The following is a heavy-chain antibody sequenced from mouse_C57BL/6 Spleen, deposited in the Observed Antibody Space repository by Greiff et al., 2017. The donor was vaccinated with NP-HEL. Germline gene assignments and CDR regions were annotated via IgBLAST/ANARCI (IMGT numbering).Heavy chain of an antibody. V-gene: IGHV1-42*01. Sequence: EVQLVASGPELVKPGASVKISCKASGYSFTGYYMNWVKQSPEKSLEWIGEINPSTGGTTYNQKFKAKATLTVDKSSSTAYMQLKSLTSEDSAVYYCARNDYYAMDYWGQGTSVTVSS. CDR2: INPSTGGT. CDR1: GYSFTGYY. CDR3: ARNDYYAMDY. J-gene: IGHJ4*01.